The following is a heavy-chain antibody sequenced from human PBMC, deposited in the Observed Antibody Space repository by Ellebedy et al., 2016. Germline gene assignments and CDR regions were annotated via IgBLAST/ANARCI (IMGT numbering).Heavy chain of an antibody. Sequence: SETLSLTCAVYGGSFSGYYWSWIRQPPGKGLEWIGEINHSGSTNYNPSLKSRVTISVDTSKNQFSLKLSSVTAADTAVYYCARGLKTKSDYWGQGTLVTVSS. V-gene: IGHV4-34*01. CDR3: ARGLKTKSDY. D-gene: IGHD1-14*01. CDR1: GGSFSGYY. J-gene: IGHJ4*02. CDR2: INHSGST.